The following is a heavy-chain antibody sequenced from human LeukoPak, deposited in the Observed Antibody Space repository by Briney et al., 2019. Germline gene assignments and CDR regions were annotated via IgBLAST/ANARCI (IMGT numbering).Heavy chain of an antibody. CDR1: GDSVSINSAT. CDR2: TYYTSKWYD. D-gene: IGHD2/OR15-2a*01. Sequence: SQTLSLTCAISGDSVSINSATWNWIRQSPSRGLEWLGRTYYTSKWYDDYAVSVKSRITINPDTSKNQFSLQLNSVTPEDTAIYYCARVSSRGNNCFDYWGQGTLVTVSS. J-gene: IGHJ4*02. CDR3: ARVSSRGNNCFDY. V-gene: IGHV6-1*01.